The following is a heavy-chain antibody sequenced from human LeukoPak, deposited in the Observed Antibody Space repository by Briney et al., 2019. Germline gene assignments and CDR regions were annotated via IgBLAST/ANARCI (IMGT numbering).Heavy chain of an antibody. V-gene: IGHV4-39*01. J-gene: IGHJ4*02. CDR3: TRRSPGTIFES. CDR1: GASITNTNYY. Sequence: PSETLSLTCTVSGASITNTNYYWGWIRQPPGKGLEWIATIYYSGRASYNPSLKSRLATSVDTSKNQFSLKLNSVTAADTAVYYCTRRSPGTIFESRGKGTLVTVSS. CDR2: IYYSGRA. D-gene: IGHD3-10*01.